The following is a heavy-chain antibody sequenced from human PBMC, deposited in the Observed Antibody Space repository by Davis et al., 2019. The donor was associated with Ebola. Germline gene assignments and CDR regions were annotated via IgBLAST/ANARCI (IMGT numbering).Heavy chain of an antibody. CDR1: GFSFSDHF. CDR3: ARGGAVAPD. CDR2: SSRSDGTV. D-gene: IGHD4-23*01. V-gene: IGHV3-11*04. Sequence: GESLKIFCEGSGFSFSDHFMSWIRKAPGKGLEWLSCSSRSDGTVYYADSVKGRFTISRDNAKNTLYLQMNSLRVEDTAVYFCARGGAVAPDWGPGTLVTVSS. J-gene: IGHJ4*02.